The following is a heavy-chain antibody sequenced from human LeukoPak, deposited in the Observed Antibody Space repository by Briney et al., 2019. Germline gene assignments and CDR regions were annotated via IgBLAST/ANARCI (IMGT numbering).Heavy chain of an antibody. D-gene: IGHD3-22*01. CDR2: INHSGST. Sequence: SETLSLTCAVYGGSFSGYYWSWIRQPPGKGLEWIGEINHSGSTNYNPSLKSRVTISVDTSKNQFSLKLSSVTAADTAVYYCAGGGYYYDSSGYPFDYWGQGTLVTVSS. CDR3: AGGGYYYDSSGYPFDY. J-gene: IGHJ4*02. CDR1: GGSFSGYY. V-gene: IGHV4-34*01.